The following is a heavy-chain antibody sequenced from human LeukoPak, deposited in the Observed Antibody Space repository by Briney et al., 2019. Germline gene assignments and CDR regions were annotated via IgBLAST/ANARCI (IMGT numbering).Heavy chain of an antibody. J-gene: IGHJ4*02. CDR1: GFIFSSYW. D-gene: IGHD6-13*01. CDR2: IKQDGSEK. Sequence: GGSLRLSCAASGFIFSSYWMSWVRQAPGKGLEWVANIKQDGSEKYYVDSVKGRFTISRDNAKNSLYLQMNSLRAEDTAVYYCARDFSSWYPNRFFDYWGQGTLVTVSS. V-gene: IGHV3-7*01. CDR3: ARDFSSWYPNRFFDY.